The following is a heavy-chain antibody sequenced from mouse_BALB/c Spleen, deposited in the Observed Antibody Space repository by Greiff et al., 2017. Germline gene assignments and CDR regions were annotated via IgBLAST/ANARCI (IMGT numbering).Heavy chain of an antibody. V-gene: IGHV7-3*02. D-gene: IGHD2-1*01. CDR3: ARDKGHYGNYDY. Sequence: DVMLVESGGGLVQPGGSLRLSCATSGFTFTDYNMSWVRQPPGKALEWLGFIRNKANGYTTEYSASVKGRFTISRDNSQSILYLHMNTLRAEDSATDYCARDKGHYGNYDYWGQGTTLTVSS. CDR2: IRNKANGYTT. CDR1: GFTFTDYN. J-gene: IGHJ2*01.